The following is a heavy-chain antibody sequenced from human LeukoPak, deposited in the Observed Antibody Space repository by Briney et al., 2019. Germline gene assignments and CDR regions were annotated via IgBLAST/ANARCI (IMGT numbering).Heavy chain of an antibody. CDR2: IYYSGST. CDR1: GGSISSGGYY. CDR3: ARLCSSTSCYPWDY. D-gene: IGHD2-2*01. V-gene: IGHV4-31*03. J-gene: IGHJ4*02. Sequence: PSETLSLTCTVSGGSISSGGYYWSWIRQHPGKGLEWIGYIYYSGSTYYNPSLKSRVTISVDTSKNQFSLKLSSVTAADTAVYYSARLCSSTSCYPWDYWGQGTLVTVSS.